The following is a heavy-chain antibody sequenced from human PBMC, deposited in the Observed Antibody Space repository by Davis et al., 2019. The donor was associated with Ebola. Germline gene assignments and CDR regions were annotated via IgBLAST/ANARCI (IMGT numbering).Heavy chain of an antibody. V-gene: IGHV1-69*10. CDR3: ARIYGNATFDH. D-gene: IGHD4-11*01. J-gene: IGHJ4*02. CDR2: IIPVFGIP. Sequence: SVKVSCKASGGTFSSYGISWVRQAPGQGPDWMGGIIPVFGIPKYAQKFQGRVTMTRDTSTSTVYMELRSLRSDDTAVYYCARIYGNATFDHWGPGILVTVSS. CDR1: GGTFSSYG.